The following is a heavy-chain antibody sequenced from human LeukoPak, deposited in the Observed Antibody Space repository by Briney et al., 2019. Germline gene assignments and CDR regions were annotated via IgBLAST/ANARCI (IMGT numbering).Heavy chain of an antibody. J-gene: IGHJ4*02. CDR2: IRYDGSNK. CDR3: ARAHGNGGWFAIDY. Sequence: GGSLRLSCAASGFTFSSYGMHWVRQAPGKGLEWVAFIRYDGSNKYYADSVKGRFTISRDNSKNTLYLQMNSLRAEDTAVYYCARAHGNGGWFAIDYWGQGTLVTVSS. CDR1: GFTFSSYG. D-gene: IGHD3-10*01. V-gene: IGHV3-30*02.